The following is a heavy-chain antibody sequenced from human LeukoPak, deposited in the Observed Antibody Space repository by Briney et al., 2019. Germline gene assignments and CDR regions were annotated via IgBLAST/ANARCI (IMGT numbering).Heavy chain of an antibody. CDR3: ARHQTATGEVGYSYGYYTYYYEYGPVDV. V-gene: IGHV4-34*01. Sequence: PPETLSLTCAVYGGSFSVYYWSWIRQPPGKGLEWIGEINHSGSTNYNPSLKSRVTISVDTSKNQFSLKLSSVTAADTAVYYCARHQTATGEVGYSYGYYTYYYEYGPVDVWGKGTTVTISS. CDR1: GGSFSVYY. J-gene: IGHJ6*04. D-gene: IGHD5-18*01. CDR2: INHSGST.